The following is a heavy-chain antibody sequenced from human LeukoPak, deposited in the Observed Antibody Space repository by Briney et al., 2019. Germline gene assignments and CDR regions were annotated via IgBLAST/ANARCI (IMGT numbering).Heavy chain of an antibody. CDR2: INPNSGGT. Sequence: ASVKVSCKASGYTFTGYYMHWGRQAPGQGLEWMGWINPNSGGTNYAQKFQGRVTMTRDTSISTAYMELRSLRSDDTAVYYCARPYDSSGYPDAFDIWGQGTMVTVSS. J-gene: IGHJ3*02. CDR1: GYTFTGYY. CDR3: ARPYDSSGYPDAFDI. D-gene: IGHD3-22*01. V-gene: IGHV1-2*02.